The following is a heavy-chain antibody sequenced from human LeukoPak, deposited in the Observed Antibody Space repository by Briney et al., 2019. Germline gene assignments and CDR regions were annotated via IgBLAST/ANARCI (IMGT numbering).Heavy chain of an antibody. CDR3: ARDEHGDFQGFDY. Sequence: PSQTLSLTCTVSGGSISSGGYYWSWIRQPPGKGLEWLGNIHYRGTTNYNPSLKSRVTLSLDTSKSQFALKMTSVTAADTAVYYCARDEHGDFQGFDYWGQGTRVTVSS. V-gene: IGHV4-61*08. D-gene: IGHD4-17*01. CDR2: IHYRGTT. CDR1: GGSISSGGYY. J-gene: IGHJ4*02.